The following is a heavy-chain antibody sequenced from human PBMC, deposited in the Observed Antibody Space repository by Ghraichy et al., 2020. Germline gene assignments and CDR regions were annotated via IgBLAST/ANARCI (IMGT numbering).Heavy chain of an antibody. CDR2: IFSNDEK. CDR1: GFSLSNARMG. Sequence: GPTLVKPTETLTLTCTVSGFSLSNARMGVSWIRQPPGKALEWLAHIFSNDEKSYSTSLKSRLTISKDTSKSQVVLTMTNMDPVDTATYYCARNPIGIVGATYYYYGMDVWGQGTTVTVSS. V-gene: IGHV2-26*01. J-gene: IGHJ6*02. CDR3: ARNPIGIVGATYYYYGMDV. D-gene: IGHD1-26*01.